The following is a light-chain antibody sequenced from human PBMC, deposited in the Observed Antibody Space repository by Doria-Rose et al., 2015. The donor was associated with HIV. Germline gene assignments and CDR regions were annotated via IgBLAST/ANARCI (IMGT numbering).Light chain of an antibody. V-gene: IGKV3-20*01. Sequence: EIVMTQSPGTLSLSPGERATLSCRASQSFSSTYLAWCQQKPGQAPSLLIYDGSTRATGTPDRFSASGSGTDFTLTINRLEPEDFALYYCHQYGTSWTFGQGTKVEI. J-gene: IGKJ1*01. CDR1: QSFSSTY. CDR3: HQYGTSWT. CDR2: DGS.